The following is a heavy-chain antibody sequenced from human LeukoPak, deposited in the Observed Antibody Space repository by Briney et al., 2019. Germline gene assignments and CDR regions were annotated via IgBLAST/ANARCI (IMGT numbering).Heavy chain of an antibody. Sequence: QTLSLTCAMSLDSVSSNSAAWSSIRQSASRCLEWLGRTYYRSTWYTEYADSVKSLLTMNTDTSKNKFSLQLNSGTPEDTAVYYCARAGKSGSPWAYSDYWGQGTLVTVSS. CDR2: TYYRSTWYT. V-gene: IGHV6-1*01. CDR1: LDSVSSNSAA. J-gene: IGHJ4*02. D-gene: IGHD1-26*01. CDR3: ARAGKSGSPWAYSDY.